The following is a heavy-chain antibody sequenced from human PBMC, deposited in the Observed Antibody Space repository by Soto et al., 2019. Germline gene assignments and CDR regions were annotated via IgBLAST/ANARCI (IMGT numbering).Heavy chain of an antibody. CDR1: GFTFSSYA. CDR2: ISGSGGST. CDR3: AKHIVVVTAIPPYYYYYYGMDV. D-gene: IGHD2-21*02. Sequence: EVQLLESGGGLVQPGGSLRLSCAASGFTFSSYAMSWVRQAPGKGLEWVSAISGSGGSTYYADSVKGRFTISRDNSKNTLYLQMNSLRAEDTAVYYCAKHIVVVTAIPPYYYYYYGMDVWGQGTTVTVSS. J-gene: IGHJ6*02. V-gene: IGHV3-23*01.